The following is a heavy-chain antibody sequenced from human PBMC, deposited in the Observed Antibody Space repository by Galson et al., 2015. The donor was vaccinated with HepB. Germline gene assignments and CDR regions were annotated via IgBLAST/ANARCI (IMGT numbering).Heavy chain of an antibody. J-gene: IGHJ4*02. CDR3: TTGSFDTAMVIY. D-gene: IGHD5-18*01. V-gene: IGHV3-15*01. Sequence: SLRLDCAASGFTVSNAWRRWVRQAPGEGLVWVRGIRRNTDGGTTDYAAPVKGRFTISRDDSKNTLYLQMSSLKTEDTALSYCTTGSFDTAMVIYWGQGILVTVSS. CDR1: GFTVSNAW. CDR2: IRRNTDGGTT.